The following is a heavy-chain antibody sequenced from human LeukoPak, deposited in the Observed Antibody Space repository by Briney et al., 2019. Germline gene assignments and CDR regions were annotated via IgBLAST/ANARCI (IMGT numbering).Heavy chain of an antibody. Sequence: SETLSLTCAVYGGSFSGYYWSWIRQPPGKGLEWIGEINHSGSTNYNPSLKCRVTISVDRSKNQFSLKLSSVTAADTAVYYCARDCSSTSCYNAFDIWGQGTMVTVSS. V-gene: IGHV4-34*01. D-gene: IGHD2-2*01. CDR3: ARDCSSTSCYNAFDI. CDR1: GGSFSGYY. J-gene: IGHJ3*02. CDR2: INHSGST.